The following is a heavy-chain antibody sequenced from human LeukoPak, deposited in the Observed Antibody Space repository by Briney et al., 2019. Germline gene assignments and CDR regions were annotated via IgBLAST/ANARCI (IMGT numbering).Heavy chain of an antibody. D-gene: IGHD2/OR15-2a*01. CDR3: AKDLLVSDAFDI. V-gene: IGHV3-23*01. J-gene: IGHJ3*02. CDR1: GFTFGDYA. CDR2: ISGSGGST. Sequence: PGGSLRLSCTASGFTFGDYAMSWFRQAPGKGLEWVSAISGSGGSTYYADSVKGRFTISRDNSKNTLYLQMNSLRAEDTAVYYCAKDLLVSDAFDIWGQGTMVTVSS.